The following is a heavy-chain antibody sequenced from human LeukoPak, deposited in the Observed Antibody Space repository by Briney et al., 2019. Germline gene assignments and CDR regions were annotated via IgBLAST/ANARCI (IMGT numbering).Heavy chain of an antibody. CDR3: ARDEVAVAGTESDY. D-gene: IGHD6-19*01. J-gene: IGHJ4*02. Sequence: ASVKVSCKPSGYTFTSYGISWVRPAPGQRLERMGWISAYNGNTNYAQKLQGRVTMTTDTSTSTAYMELRSLRSDDTAVYYCARDEVAVAGTESDYWGQGTLVTVSS. CDR2: ISAYNGNT. V-gene: IGHV1-18*04. CDR1: GYTFTSYG.